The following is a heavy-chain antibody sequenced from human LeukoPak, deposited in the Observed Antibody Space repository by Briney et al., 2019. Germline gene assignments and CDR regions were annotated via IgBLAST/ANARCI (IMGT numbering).Heavy chain of an antibody. CDR3: ARGDFWSGSHRTFDY. J-gene: IGHJ4*02. Sequence: SETLSLTCAVYGGSFSGYYWSWIRQPPGKGLEWIGEINHSGSTNYNPSLKSRVTISVDTSKNQFSLKLSSVTAADTAVYYCARGDFWSGSHRTFDYWGLGTLVTVSS. CDR2: INHSGST. V-gene: IGHV4-34*01. D-gene: IGHD3-3*01. CDR1: GGSFSGYY.